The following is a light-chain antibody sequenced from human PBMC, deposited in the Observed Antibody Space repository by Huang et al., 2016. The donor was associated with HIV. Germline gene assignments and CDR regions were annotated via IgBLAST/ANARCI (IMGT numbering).Light chain of an antibody. Sequence: EVVLTQSPATLSLSPGERATLSCRASQTIHSYLAWYQHKPGQLPRLLFYDTSNRATVIPARVSGSGSGTDFTLTISSLEPEDFAVYYCHQRAGWPLFGGGTKVEIK. CDR1: QTIHSY. CDR2: DTS. CDR3: HQRAGWPL. J-gene: IGKJ4*02. V-gene: IGKV3-11*01.